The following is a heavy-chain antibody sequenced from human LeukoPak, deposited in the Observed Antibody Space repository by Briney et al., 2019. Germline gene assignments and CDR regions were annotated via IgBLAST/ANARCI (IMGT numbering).Heavy chain of an antibody. CDR3: VKGKLAYCGGDCFGEYFQD. D-gene: IGHD2-21*02. CDR1: GITFDSYA. V-gene: IGHV3-23*01. CDR2: ISGSGGRT. J-gene: IGHJ1*01. Sequence: GGSLRLSCAAAGITFDSYAMSWVRQAPGKGLEWISVISGSGGRTSYADSVKGRFIISRNNSKNTLHLQMHSLRAEDTAVYYCVKGKLAYCGGDCFGEYFQDWGQGTLVTVSS.